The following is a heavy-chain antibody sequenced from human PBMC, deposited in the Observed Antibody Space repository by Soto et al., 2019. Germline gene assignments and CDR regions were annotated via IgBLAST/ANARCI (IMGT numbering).Heavy chain of an antibody. V-gene: IGHV3-23*01. J-gene: IGHJ4*02. CDR2: ISGSGGST. Sequence: EVQLLESGGGLVQPGGSLRLSCAAPGFTFSNYAMNWVRQAPGKGLEGVSAISGSGGSTYYQDSVKGRFTISRDNSKNTLYLQISRLRREETAVYYCARRSSGWYFDCWGPGTLVTVSS. CDR3: ARRSSGWYFDC. D-gene: IGHD6-19*01. CDR1: GFTFSNYA.